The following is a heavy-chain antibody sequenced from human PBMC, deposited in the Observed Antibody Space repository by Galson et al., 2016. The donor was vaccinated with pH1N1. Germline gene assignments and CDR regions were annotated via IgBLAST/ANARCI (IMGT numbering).Heavy chain of an antibody. V-gene: IGHV3-30-3*01. CDR3: ARVRSSGYNYAQQFVD. Sequence: SLRLSCAASGFTFSIFAMHWVRQAPGEGLEWVAVISSSGDNIFYADSVKGRFTISRDSSKNTLYLQLNNLRTEDTAFYYCARVRSSGYNYAQQFVDWGQGTLVTVSS. D-gene: IGHD5-18*01. CDR1: GFTFSIFA. J-gene: IGHJ4*02. CDR2: ISSSGDNI.